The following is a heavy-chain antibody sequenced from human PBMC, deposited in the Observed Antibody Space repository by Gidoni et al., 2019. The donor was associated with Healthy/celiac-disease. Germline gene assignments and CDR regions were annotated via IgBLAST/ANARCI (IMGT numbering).Heavy chain of an antibody. CDR3: ARDPLYGMDV. J-gene: IGHJ6*02. Sequence: QVQLQQWGAGLLKPSETLSLTCAVYGGSFSGYYWSWIRQPPGKGLEWIGEINHSGSTNYNPSLKSRVTISVDTSKNQFSLKLSSVTAADTAVHYCARDPLYGMDVWGQGTTVTVSS. CDR2: INHSGST. CDR1: GGSFSGYY. V-gene: IGHV4-34*01.